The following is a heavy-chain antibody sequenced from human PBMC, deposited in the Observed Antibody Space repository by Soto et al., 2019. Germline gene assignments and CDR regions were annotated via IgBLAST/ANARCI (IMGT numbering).Heavy chain of an antibody. V-gene: IGHV1-69*02. Sequence: QVQLVQSGAEVKKPGSSVKVSCKASGGTFSSYTISWVRQAPGQGLEWMGRIIPILGIANYAQKFQGRVTITAEKSTSTAYMELISLRSEDTAVYYCASSYCSGGSCYSSYYYYMDVWGKGTTVTVSS. CDR3: ASSYCSGGSCYSSYYYYMDV. D-gene: IGHD2-15*01. CDR2: IIPILGIA. CDR1: GGTFSSYT. J-gene: IGHJ6*03.